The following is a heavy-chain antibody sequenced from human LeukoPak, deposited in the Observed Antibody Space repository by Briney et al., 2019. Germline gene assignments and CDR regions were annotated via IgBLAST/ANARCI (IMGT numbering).Heavy chain of an antibody. V-gene: IGHV3-23*01. CDR1: GFTFNRHA. J-gene: IGHJ4*02. Sequence: GGSLRLSCATSGFTFNRHAMCWFRQAPGKGLEWVSSIDIGGGSTYYVDSVKGRFTISRDNSKNTLYLQMNSLRAEDTALYFCANEVRPNDYWGRGTLVTVSS. CDR3: ANEVRPNDY. CDR2: IDIGGGST. D-gene: IGHD4/OR15-4a*01.